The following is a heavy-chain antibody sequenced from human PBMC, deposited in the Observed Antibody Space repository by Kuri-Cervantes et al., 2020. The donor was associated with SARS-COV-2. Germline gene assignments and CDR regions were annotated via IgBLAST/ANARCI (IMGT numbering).Heavy chain of an antibody. V-gene: IGHV4-59*11. J-gene: IGHJ4*02. CDR2: IYYSGST. CDR3: ARTVVVVAAMHPPALDY. CDR1: GGSISSHY. D-gene: IGHD2-15*01. Sequence: GSLRLSCTVSGGSISSHYWSWIRQPPGKGLEWIGYIYYSGSTNYNPSLKSRVTISVDTSKNQFSLKLSSVTAADTAVYYCARTVVVVAAMHPPALDYWGQGTLVTVSS.